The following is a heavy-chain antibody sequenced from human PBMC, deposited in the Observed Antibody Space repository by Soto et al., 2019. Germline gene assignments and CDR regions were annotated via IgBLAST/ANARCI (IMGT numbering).Heavy chain of an antibody. V-gene: IGHV4-39*01. CDR1: GGSISSSSYY. CDR3: ARLNRDYGDYGGDY. J-gene: IGHJ4*02. CDR2: IYYSGST. Sequence: QLQLQESGPGLVKPSETLSLTCTVSGGSISSSSYYWGWIRQPPGKGLEWIGSIYYSGSTYYNPSLKSRVTISVDTSKNQFSLKLSSVTAADTAVYYCARLNRDYGDYGGDYWGQGTLVTVSS. D-gene: IGHD4-17*01.